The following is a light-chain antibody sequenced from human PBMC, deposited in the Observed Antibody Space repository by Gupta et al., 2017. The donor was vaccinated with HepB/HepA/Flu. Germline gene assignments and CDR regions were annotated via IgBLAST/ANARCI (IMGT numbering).Light chain of an antibody. CDR2: GAS. V-gene: IGKV3-15*01. CDR3: QQDTNWPWT. Sequence: EIVMTQSPATLSASPGERPTLSCRVSQTINNNLDWYQQKPGQAPGLLMYGASTRATGIAARFSGSGSGTDFTLTISGLQAEDFAVYYCQQDTNWPWTFGQGTKEEIK. CDR1: QTINNN. J-gene: IGKJ1*01.